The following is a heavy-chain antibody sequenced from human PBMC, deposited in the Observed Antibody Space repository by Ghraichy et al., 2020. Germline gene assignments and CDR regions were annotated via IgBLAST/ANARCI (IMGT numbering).Heavy chain of an antibody. CDR2: IYYSGST. J-gene: IGHJ3*02. V-gene: IGHV4-31*03. CDR1: GGSISSGGYY. CDR3: ARAVDYGGPDAFDI. Sequence: SETLSLTCTVSGGSISSGGYYWSWIRQHPGKGLEWIGYIYYSGSTYYNPSLKSRVTISVDTSKNQFSLKLSSVTAADTAVYYCARAVDYGGPDAFDIWGQGTMVTVSS. D-gene: IGHD4-23*01.